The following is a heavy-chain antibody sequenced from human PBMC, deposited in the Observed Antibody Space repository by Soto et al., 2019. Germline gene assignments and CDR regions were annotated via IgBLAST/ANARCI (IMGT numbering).Heavy chain of an antibody. Sequence: QVQLVESGGGVVQPGRSLRLSCAASGFTFSSYGMHWVRQAPGKGLEWVAVISYDGSNKYYADSVKGRFTISRDNSKNTLYLQMNGLRGEETAVYYCGKWGLDEFDYWGQGTLVTVSS. J-gene: IGHJ4*02. CDR1: GFTFSSYG. V-gene: IGHV3-30*18. D-gene: IGHD3-16*01. CDR2: ISYDGSNK. CDR3: GKWGLDEFDY.